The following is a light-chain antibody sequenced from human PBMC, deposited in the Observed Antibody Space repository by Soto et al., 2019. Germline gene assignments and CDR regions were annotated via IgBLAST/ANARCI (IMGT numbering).Light chain of an antibody. CDR1: QSISSY. V-gene: IGKV1-39*01. Sequence: DIQMTQSPSSLSASVGDRVTSTCRSSQSISSYLNWYQQRPGKAPKVLIYAASSLQSGVPSRFSGSGSGTDFTLTISSLQPEDFATYYCQQSYSSPHTFGGGTKVDIK. J-gene: IGKJ4*01. CDR2: AAS. CDR3: QQSYSSPHT.